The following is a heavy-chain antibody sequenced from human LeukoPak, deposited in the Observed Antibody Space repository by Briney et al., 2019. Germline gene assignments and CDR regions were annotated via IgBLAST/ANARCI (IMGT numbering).Heavy chain of an antibody. Sequence: PSETLSLTCAVSGYSISSGYYWGWIRQPPGKGLEWIGSIYHSGSTYYNPSLKSRVTISVDTSKNQFSLKLSSVTAADTAVYCCARLPPSHLSYFEYWGQGALVTVSS. CDR2: IYHSGST. CDR1: GYSISSGYY. V-gene: IGHV4-38-2*01. CDR3: ARLPPSHLSYFEY. J-gene: IGHJ4*02.